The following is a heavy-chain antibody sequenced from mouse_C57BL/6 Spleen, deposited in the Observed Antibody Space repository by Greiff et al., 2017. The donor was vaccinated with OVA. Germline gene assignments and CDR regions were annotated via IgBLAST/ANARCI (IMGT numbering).Heavy chain of an antibody. CDR3: ARHEDGTVVANYYAMDY. CDR1: GYTFTEYT. V-gene: IGHV1-62-2*01. CDR2: FYPGSGSI. Sequence: VQLQQSGAELVKPGASVKLSCKASGYTFTEYTIHWVKQRSGQGLEWIGWFYPGSGSIKYNEKFKDKATLTADKSSSTVYMELSRLTSEDSAVYFCARHEDGTVVANYYAMDYWGQGTSVTVSS. J-gene: IGHJ4*01. D-gene: IGHD1-1*01.